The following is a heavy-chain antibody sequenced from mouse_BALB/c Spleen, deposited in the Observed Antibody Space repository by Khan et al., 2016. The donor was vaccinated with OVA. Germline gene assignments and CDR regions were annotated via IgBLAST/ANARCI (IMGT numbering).Heavy chain of an antibody. CDR2: IWGGGGT. V-gene: IGHV2-6-4*01. CDR1: GFSLPRYN. Sequence: VQLVESGPGLVAPSQSLSITCTVSGFSLPRYNIHWVRQPPGKGLEWLGMIWGGGGTDYNSTLKIRLSISKDNSKSQVFLKMNSLQTYDPAMYYCARAYCRYDGYYAMDYWGQGTSVTVSS. D-gene: IGHD2-14*01. CDR3: ARAYCRYDGYYAMDY. J-gene: IGHJ4*01.